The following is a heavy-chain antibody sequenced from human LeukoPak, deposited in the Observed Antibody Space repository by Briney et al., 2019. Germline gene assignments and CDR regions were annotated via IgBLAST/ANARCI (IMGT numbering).Heavy chain of an antibody. CDR1: GFTFSSYA. CDR3: AKDQYERGPGSLISRRFDY. V-gene: IGHV3-23*01. J-gene: IGHJ4*02. CDR2: ISGSGGST. D-gene: IGHD2-15*01. Sequence: RTGGSLRLSCAASGFTFSSYAMSWVRQAPGKGLEWVSAISGSGGSTYYADSVKGRFTISRDNSKNTLYLQMNSLRAEDTAVYYCAKDQYERGPGSLISRRFDYWGQGTLVTVSS.